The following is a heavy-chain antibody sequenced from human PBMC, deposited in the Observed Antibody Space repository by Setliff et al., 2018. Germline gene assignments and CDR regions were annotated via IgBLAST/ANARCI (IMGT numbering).Heavy chain of an antibody. Sequence: GASVKVSCKASGGAFSNYGITWVRQAPGQGLEWMGGIIPIFGTTTYAQKFQGRVTITTDESTSTAYMELSSLRSEDTAVYYCARVSYYDYVWGWGAFDIWGQGTMVTVSS. CDR1: GGAFSNYG. CDR3: ARVSYYDYVWGWGAFDI. D-gene: IGHD3-16*01. J-gene: IGHJ3*02. CDR2: IIPIFGTT. V-gene: IGHV1-69*05.